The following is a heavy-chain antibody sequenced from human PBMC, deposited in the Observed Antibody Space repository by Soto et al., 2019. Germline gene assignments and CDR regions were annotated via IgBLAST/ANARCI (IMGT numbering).Heavy chain of an antibody. J-gene: IGHJ6*02. CDR2: SIPIFGTA. CDR1: GGTFSSYA. D-gene: IGHD1-1*01. V-gene: IGHV1-69*01. Sequence: QVQLVQSGAEVKKPGSSVKVSCKASGGTFSSYAISWVRQAPGQGLEWMGGSIPIFGTANYAQKFQGRVTITEDESTSTAYMELSSMISEDKAVDYCASRGGKSYYYYGMDVWGQGTTVTVSS. CDR3: ASRGGKSYYYYGMDV.